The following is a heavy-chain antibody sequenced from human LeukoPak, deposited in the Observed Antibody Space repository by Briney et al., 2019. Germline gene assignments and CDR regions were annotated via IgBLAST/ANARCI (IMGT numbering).Heavy chain of an antibody. CDR3: ARHGGGSSWVLGYYYYYMDV. D-gene: IGHD6-13*01. CDR1: GYSFTSYS. V-gene: IGHV5-51*01. J-gene: IGHJ6*03. Sequence: GESLNFSCKGSGYSFTSYSFGWVRQLHGKGREWLGIIYPRDSYTRYSPSFQGQVTTSADKSSSTAYLQWSSLKASDTAMYYCARHGGGSSWVLGYYYYYMDVWGKGTTVTVSS. CDR2: IYPRDSYT.